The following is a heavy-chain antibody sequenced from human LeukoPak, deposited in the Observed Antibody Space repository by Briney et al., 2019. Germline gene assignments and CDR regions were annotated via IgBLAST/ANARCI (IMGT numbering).Heavy chain of an antibody. Sequence: GSLRLSCAASGFPFSNYAMKWVRQAPGEGLGWVSIISGSGGGTYYADSVKGRFTISRDNSKSTLYLQMNSLRAEDTAVYYCARVGPPTGFDYWGQGTLVTVSS. CDR3: ARVGPPTGFDY. J-gene: IGHJ4*02. D-gene: IGHD1-14*01. CDR2: ISGSGGGT. V-gene: IGHV3-23*01. CDR1: GFPFSNYA.